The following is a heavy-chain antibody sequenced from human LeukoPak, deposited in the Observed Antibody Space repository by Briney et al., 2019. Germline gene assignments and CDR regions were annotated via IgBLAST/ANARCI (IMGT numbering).Heavy chain of an antibody. CDR1: GFTSTNYA. CDR3: AKGAYDYIEIAYFDS. Sequence: GGSLRLSCAASGFTSTNYAMNWVRQAPGKGLEWVSVLIGSSGSADYADSVKGRFTISRDISKNTLFLQMNSLRAEDTAIYYCAKGAYDYIEIAYFDSWGQGTLVTVSS. J-gene: IGHJ4*02. D-gene: IGHD5-12*01. V-gene: IGHV3-23*01. CDR2: LIGSSGSA.